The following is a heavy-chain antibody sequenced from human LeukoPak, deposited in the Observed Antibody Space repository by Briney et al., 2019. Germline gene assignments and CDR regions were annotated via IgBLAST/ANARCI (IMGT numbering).Heavy chain of an antibody. CDR3: AATVAANDAFDI. Sequence: GGSLRLSCAASGFTFSSYAMHWVRQAPGKGLEWVAVISYDGSNKYYADSVKGRFTISRDNSKNTLYLQMNSLRAEDTAVYCCAATVAANDAFDIWGQGTMVTVSS. CDR2: ISYDGSNK. D-gene: IGHD6-19*01. V-gene: IGHV3-30-3*01. J-gene: IGHJ3*02. CDR1: GFTFSSYA.